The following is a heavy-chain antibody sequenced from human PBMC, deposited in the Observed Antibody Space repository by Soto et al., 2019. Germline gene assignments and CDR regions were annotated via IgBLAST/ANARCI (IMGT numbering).Heavy chain of an antibody. CDR3: ASIRFLEWLFFAH. CDR1: GYSFTSYW. CDR2: IYPGDSDT. D-gene: IGHD3-3*01. J-gene: IGHJ4*02. V-gene: IGHV5-51*01. Sequence: PGESLKISCKGSGYSFTSYWIGWVRQMPGKGLEWMGIIYPGDSDTRYSPSFQGQVTISADKSISTAYLQWSSLKASDTAMYYCASIRFLEWLFFAHWGQGTLVTVSS.